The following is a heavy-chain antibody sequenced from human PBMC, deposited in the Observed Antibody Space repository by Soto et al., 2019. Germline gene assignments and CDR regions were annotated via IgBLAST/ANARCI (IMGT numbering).Heavy chain of an antibody. CDR1: GFTFSSYA. V-gene: IGHV3-23*01. J-gene: IGHJ4*02. CDR3: PKGVPQYTPLALFDY. Sequence: GGSLRLSCAASGFTFSSYAMSWVRQAPGKGLEWVSTISGSDGRTYSTDSVKGRFTISRDNSRNTAYLQMNSLRVEDTAVYYCPKGVPQYTPLALFDYWGRGTLVTVSS. D-gene: IGHD5-18*01. CDR2: ISGSDGRT.